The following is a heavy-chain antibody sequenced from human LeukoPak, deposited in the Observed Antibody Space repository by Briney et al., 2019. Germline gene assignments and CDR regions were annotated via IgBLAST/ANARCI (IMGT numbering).Heavy chain of an antibody. CDR3: ARRAGAYSHPYDY. J-gene: IGHJ4*02. D-gene: IGHD4/OR15-4a*01. CDR1: GFTFSTYA. CDR2: INHNGGNT. V-gene: IGHV3-23*01. Sequence: ETGGSLRLSCAASGFTFSTYAMNWVRQAPGKGLEWVSTINHNGGNTHYSDSVKGRFTISRDNSKNTLYLQMNSLRAEDTAVYYCARRAGAYSHPYDYWGQGTLVTVSS.